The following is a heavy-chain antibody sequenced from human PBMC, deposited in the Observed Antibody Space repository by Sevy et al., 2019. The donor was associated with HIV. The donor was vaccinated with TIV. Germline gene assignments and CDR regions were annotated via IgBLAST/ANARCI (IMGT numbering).Heavy chain of an antibody. CDR3: ARWRGTRITMIVVVVTGYFDY. J-gene: IGHJ4*02. D-gene: IGHD3-22*01. Sequence: SETLSLTCAVYGGSFSDYSWSWIRQPPGKGLEWIGEINHSGSTKYNPSLKSRVTISVDTSKNQFSLKLSSVTAADTAVYYCARWRGTRITMIVVVVTGYFDYWGQGTLVTVSS. CDR2: INHSGST. V-gene: IGHV4-34*01. CDR1: GGSFSDYS.